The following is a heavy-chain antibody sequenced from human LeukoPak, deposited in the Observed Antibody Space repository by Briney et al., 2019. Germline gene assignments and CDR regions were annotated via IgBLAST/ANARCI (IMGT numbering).Heavy chain of an antibody. Sequence: SETLSLTCTVSADSICSYFWTWIRQPAGKGREWIGRFHISGDTKYNPSLKSRVTISVDTSKNQFSLKLSSVTAADTAVYYCAWGDDYGVPFDYWGQGTLVTVSS. CDR2: FHISGDT. D-gene: IGHD5-12*01. J-gene: IGHJ4*02. V-gene: IGHV4-4*07. CDR1: ADSICSYF. CDR3: AWGDDYGVPFDY.